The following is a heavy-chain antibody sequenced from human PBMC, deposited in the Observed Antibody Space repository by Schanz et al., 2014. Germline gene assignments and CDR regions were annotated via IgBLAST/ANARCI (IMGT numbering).Heavy chain of an antibody. J-gene: IGHJ4*02. V-gene: IGHV3-7*01. CDR3: ARVLGGDEGLDQ. D-gene: IGHD4-17*01. Sequence: VQLVESGGGVVQPGRSLRLSCAASGFTFRSHGMHWVRQAPGKGLEWVANIKQDESERSYVDSVKGRFTISRDNPKNSLCLQMNSLRAEDTALYYCARVLGGDEGLDQWGQGTLVTVSS. CDR2: IKQDESER. CDR1: GFTFRSHG.